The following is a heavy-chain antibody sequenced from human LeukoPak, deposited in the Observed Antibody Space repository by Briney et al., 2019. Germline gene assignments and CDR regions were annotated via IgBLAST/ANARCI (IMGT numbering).Heavy chain of an antibody. V-gene: IGHV7-4-1*02. CDR2: INTNTGNP. J-gene: IGHJ6*04. CDR3: ARDLRRIAAAIFGMDV. CDR1: GYTFTSYG. D-gene: IGHD6-13*01. Sequence: ASVKVSCKASGYTFTSYGISWVRQAPGQGLEWMGWINTNTGNPTYAQGFTGRFVFSLDTSVSTAYLQISSLKAEDTAVYYCARDLRRIAAAIFGMDVWGKGTTVTVSS.